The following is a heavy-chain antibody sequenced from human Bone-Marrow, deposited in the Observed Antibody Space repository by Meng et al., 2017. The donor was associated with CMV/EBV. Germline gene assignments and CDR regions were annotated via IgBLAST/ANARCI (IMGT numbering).Heavy chain of an antibody. V-gene: IGHV3-21*01. D-gene: IGHD3-10*01. CDR2: ISSSSSYI. J-gene: IGHJ4*02. Sequence: GESLKISCAASGFPFSSYSMNWVRQAPGKGLEWVSSISSSSSYIYYADSVKGRFTISRDNAKNSLYLQMNSLRAEDTAVYYCARGRGYGSGSYLVYFDYWGQGTLVTVSS. CDR3: ARGRGYGSGSYLVYFDY. CDR1: GFPFSSYS.